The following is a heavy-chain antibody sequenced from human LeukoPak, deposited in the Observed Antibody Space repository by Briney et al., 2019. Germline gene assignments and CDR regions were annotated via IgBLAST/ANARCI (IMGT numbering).Heavy chain of an antibody. J-gene: IGHJ4*02. CDR2: ISGSGGGGST. V-gene: IGHV3-23*01. Sequence: PGGSLRLSCAASGFTFSTYAMIWVRQAPGKGLEWVSGISGSGGGGSTYYADSVKGRFIISRDNSKNTLYLQMNSMRAEDTAVYYCAKGTAHRTGYSYGFDYWGQGTLVTVSS. D-gene: IGHD5-18*01. CDR3: AKGTAHRTGYSYGFDY. CDR1: GFTFSTYA.